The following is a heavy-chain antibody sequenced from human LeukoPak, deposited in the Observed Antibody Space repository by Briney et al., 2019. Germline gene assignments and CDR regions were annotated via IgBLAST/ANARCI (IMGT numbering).Heavy chain of an antibody. V-gene: IGHV3-23*01. Sequence: GGSLRLSCAASEFTFSSYAMSWVRQSPGKGLEWVSAISGGGGPTYYADSVKGRFTISRDNSKNTLYLQMNSLRAEDTAVYYCAKFYDISTGYFDCWGQGTLVTVSS. J-gene: IGHJ4*02. CDR3: AKFYDISTGYFDC. CDR2: ISGGGGPT. CDR1: EFTFSSYA. D-gene: IGHD3-9*01.